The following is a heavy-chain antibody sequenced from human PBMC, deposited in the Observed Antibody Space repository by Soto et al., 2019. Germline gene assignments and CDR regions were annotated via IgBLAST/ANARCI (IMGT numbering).Heavy chain of an antibody. CDR3: ARHRGYHYYGMDV. CDR1: GYTFTRSG. Sequence: GASVKVSCKASGYTFTRSGISWARQAPGQGPEWMGWISSYNGDTNYAQTFQGRVTMTTDTSTSTAYMELRSLRSDDTAVYYCARHRGYHYYGMDVWGQGTTVTVSS. D-gene: IGHD3-10*01. J-gene: IGHJ6*02. CDR2: ISSYNGDT. V-gene: IGHV1-18*01.